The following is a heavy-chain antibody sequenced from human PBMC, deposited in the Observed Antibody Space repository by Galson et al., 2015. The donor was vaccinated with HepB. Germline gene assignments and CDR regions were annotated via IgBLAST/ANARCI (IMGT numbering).Heavy chain of an antibody. CDR3: TRGSGNFDC. CDR2: INEDGSEK. V-gene: IGHV3-7*01. D-gene: IGHD3-10*01. J-gene: IGHJ4*02. Sequence: SLRLSCAASRFTFSIYWMSWVRHAPGKGLEWVANINEDGSEKFYVDSVKGRFTISRDNAENSLYLEMNSLRAEDTAMYYCTRGSGNFDCWGQGTLVTVSS. CDR1: RFTFSIYW.